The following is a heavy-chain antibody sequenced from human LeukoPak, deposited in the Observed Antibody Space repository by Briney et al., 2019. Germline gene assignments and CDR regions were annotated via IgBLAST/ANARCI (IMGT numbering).Heavy chain of an antibody. V-gene: IGHV1-69*06. J-gene: IGHJ3*02. D-gene: IGHD6-19*01. CDR1: GGTFSSYA. CDR2: IIPIFGTA. CDR3: TTSGSGWYAFDI. Sequence: SVKVSCKASGGTFSSYAISWVRQAPGQGLEWMGGIIPIFGTANYAQKFQGRVTITADKSTSTAYMELSSLRSEDTAVYYCTTSGSGWYAFDIWGQGTMVAVSS.